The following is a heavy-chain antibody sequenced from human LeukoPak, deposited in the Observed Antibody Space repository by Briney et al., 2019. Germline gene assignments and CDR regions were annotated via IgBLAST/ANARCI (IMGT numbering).Heavy chain of an antibody. V-gene: IGHV5-51*01. D-gene: IGHD3-10*01. Sequence: GASLQISCQGPGYRFTSYWIGWVRQMPGKGLEWVGIIYPGDSDTRYSPFFQGQVTISADKSISTAYLQWSSLKASDTAMYYCARVAQLLVWYFDLWGRGTLVTVSS. CDR1: GYRFTSYW. J-gene: IGHJ2*01. CDR3: ARVAQLLVWYFDL. CDR2: IYPGDSDT.